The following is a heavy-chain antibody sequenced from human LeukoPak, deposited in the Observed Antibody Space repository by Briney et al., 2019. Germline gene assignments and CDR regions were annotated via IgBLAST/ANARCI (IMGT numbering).Heavy chain of an antibody. D-gene: IGHD3-22*01. CDR1: GFTFSSYA. CDR3: AKTSYYYDSSGYYSFDY. CDR2: ISGSGGST. J-gene: IGHJ4*02. V-gene: IGHV3-23*01. Sequence: GGSLRLSCAVSGFTFSSYAMSWVRQAPGKGLEWVSAISGSGGSTYYADSVKGRFTISRDNSKNTLYLQMNSLRAEDTAVYYCAKTSYYYDSSGYYSFDYWGQGTLVTVSS.